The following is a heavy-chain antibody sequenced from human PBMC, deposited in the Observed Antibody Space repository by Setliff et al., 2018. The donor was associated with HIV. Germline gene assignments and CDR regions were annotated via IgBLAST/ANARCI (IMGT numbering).Heavy chain of an antibody. V-gene: IGHV3-11*05. J-gene: IGHJ4*02. CDR2: ISGSSGHI. CDR1: GFTFSNYY. CDR3: AREESTEDYGSGSYGPTFPPPLIY. Sequence: PGGSLRLSCAASGFTFSNYYMTWIRQAPGKGLEWISYISGSSGHINYADSVKGRFTISRDNAENSLYLQMTSLRSDDTAVYYCAREESTEDYGSGSYGPTFPPPLIYWGQGTLVTVSS. D-gene: IGHD3-10*01.